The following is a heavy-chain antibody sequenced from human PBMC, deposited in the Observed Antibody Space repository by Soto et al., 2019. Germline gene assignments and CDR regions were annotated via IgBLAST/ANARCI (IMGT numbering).Heavy chain of an antibody. Sequence: GGSLRLSCAASGFTFSSYAMHWVRQAPGKGLEWVAVISYDGSNKYYADSVKGRFTISRDNSKNTLYLQMNSLRAEDTAVYYCARDSGSYGYSYFDYWGQGTLVTVSS. CDR1: GFTFSSYA. D-gene: IGHD5-18*01. CDR3: ARDSGSYGYSYFDY. CDR2: ISYDGSNK. J-gene: IGHJ4*02. V-gene: IGHV3-30-3*01.